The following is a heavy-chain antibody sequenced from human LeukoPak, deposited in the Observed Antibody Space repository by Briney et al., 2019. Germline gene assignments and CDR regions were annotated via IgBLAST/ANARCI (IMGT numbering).Heavy chain of an antibody. Sequence: ASVKVSCKASGYSFTDFYIHWVRQAPGQGLEWMGWINPNSGGTSSAQKFQGRVTMTRDTSITTVYMEVNWLTSDDTATYYCARADRLHGGPYLIGPWGQGTLVTVSS. CDR1: GYSFTDFY. V-gene: IGHV1-2*02. CDR3: ARADRLHGGPYLIGP. J-gene: IGHJ5*02. D-gene: IGHD2-21*01. CDR2: INPNSGGT.